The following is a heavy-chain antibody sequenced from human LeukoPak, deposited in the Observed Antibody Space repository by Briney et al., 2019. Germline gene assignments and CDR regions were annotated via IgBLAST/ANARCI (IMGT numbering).Heavy chain of an antibody. Sequence: ASVKVSCKASGYTFTSYDINWVRQATGQGLEWMGWMNPNSGNTGYAQKFQGRVTMTRNTSISTAYMELSSLRSEDTAVYYCARGGGYCSGGSCYASDYWGPGTMVAVSS. CDR2: MNPNSGNT. CDR3: ARGGGYCSGGSCYASDY. J-gene: IGHJ4*02. CDR1: GYTFTSYD. V-gene: IGHV1-8*01. D-gene: IGHD2-15*01.